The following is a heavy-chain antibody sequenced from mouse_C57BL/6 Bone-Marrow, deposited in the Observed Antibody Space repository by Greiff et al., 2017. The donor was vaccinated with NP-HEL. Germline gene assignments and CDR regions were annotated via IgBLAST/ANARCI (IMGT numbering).Heavy chain of an antibody. V-gene: IGHV1-81*01. CDR1: GYTFTSYG. J-gene: IGHJ3*01. CDR3: LYYDYFAY. Sequence: QVQLKESGAELARPGASVKLSCKASGYTFTSYGISWVKQRTGQGLEWIGKIYPRSGNTYYNEKFKGKATLTADKSSSTAYMELRSLTSEDSAVYFCLYYDYFAYWGQGTLVTVSA. D-gene: IGHD2-4*01. CDR2: IYPRSGNT.